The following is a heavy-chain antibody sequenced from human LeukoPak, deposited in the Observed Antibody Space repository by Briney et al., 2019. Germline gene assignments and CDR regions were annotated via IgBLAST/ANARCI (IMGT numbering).Heavy chain of an antibody. D-gene: IGHD3-3*01. CDR1: GGSFNGYY. CDR3: ARAWIFGVVINDYYYMDV. CDR2: INHSGST. V-gene: IGHV4-34*01. Sequence: PSETLSLTCAVYGGSFNGYYWSWIRQPPGKGLECIVEINHSGSTNYNPSLKSRVTISVDTSKNQFSLKLSSVTAADTAVYYCARAWIFGVVINDYYYMDVWGKGTTVTVSS. J-gene: IGHJ6*03.